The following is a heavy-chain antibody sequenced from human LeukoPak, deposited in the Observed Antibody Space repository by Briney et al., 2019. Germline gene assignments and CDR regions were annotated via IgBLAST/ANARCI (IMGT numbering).Heavy chain of an antibody. CDR3: ARESIAARRFDY. CDR1: GDSISSSSYY. V-gene: IGHV4-61*01. Sequence: PSETLSLTCIVSGDSISSSSYYWSWIRQPPGKGLEWTGYIYYSGSTNYNPSLKSRVTISVDTSKNQFSLKLSSVTAADTAVYYCARESIAARRFDYWGQGTLVTVSS. CDR2: IYYSGST. J-gene: IGHJ4*02. D-gene: IGHD6-6*01.